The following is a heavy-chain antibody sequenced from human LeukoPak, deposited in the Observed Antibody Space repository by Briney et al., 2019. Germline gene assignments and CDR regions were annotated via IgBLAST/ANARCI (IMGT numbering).Heavy chain of an antibody. CDR1: GFTFSSYS. V-gene: IGHV3-21*01. J-gene: IGHJ4*02. D-gene: IGHD3-9*01. Sequence: GGSLRLSCAASGFTFSSYSMNWVRQAPGKGLEWVSSISSSSSYIYYADSVKGRFTISRDNAKNSLYLQMNSLRAEDTAVYYCARVPYYDILTGRLNFDYWGQGTLVTVSS. CDR2: ISSSSSYI. CDR3: ARVPYYDILTGRLNFDY.